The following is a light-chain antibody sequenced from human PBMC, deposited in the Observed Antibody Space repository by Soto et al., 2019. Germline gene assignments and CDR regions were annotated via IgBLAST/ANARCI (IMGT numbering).Light chain of an antibody. CDR2: EVS. J-gene: IGLJ1*01. Sequence: QSALTQPASVSGSPEQSIAISCTGTSNDVGGYNYVSWFQQHPGKAPKLLIFEVSNRPSGVSNRFSGSKSGNTASLTISGLQAEDEADYYCSSFTSTSTFVFGTGTQVTVL. CDR1: SNDVGGYNY. V-gene: IGLV2-14*01. CDR3: SSFTSTSTFV.